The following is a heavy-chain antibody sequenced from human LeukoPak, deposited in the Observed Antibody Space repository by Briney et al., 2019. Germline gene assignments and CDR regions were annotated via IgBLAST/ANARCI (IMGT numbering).Heavy chain of an antibody. Sequence: GGSLRLSCAASGFDFSTYAMNWVRQAPGKGLEWVSSISTTSSYIFYAESLKGRFTVSRDNAKNSVYLQMNSLRAEDTAVYYCAKEARSSITIFGVVMPKGGYNWFDPWGQGTLVTVSS. D-gene: IGHD3-3*01. CDR3: AKEARSSITIFGVVMPKGGYNWFDP. CDR2: ISTTSSYI. CDR1: GFDFSTYA. V-gene: IGHV3-21*01. J-gene: IGHJ5*02.